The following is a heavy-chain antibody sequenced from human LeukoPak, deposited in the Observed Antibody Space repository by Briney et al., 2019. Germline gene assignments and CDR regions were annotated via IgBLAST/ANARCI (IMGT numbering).Heavy chain of an antibody. CDR3: ARVSLGMNIGDY. CDR2: IYHSGST. J-gene: IGHJ4*02. V-gene: IGHV4-38-2*02. Sequence: SETLSLTCTVSGYSISSGYYWGWIRQPPGKGLEWIGSIYHSGSTYYNPSLKSRVTISVDTSKNQFSLKLSSVTAADTAVYYCARVSLGMNIGDYWGQGTLVTVSS. D-gene: IGHD3-16*01. CDR1: GYSISSGYY.